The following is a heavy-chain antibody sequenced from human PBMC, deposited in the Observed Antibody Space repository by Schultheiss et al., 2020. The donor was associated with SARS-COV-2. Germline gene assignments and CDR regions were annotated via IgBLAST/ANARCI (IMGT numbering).Heavy chain of an antibody. Sequence: GGSLRLSCAASGFTFDDYAMHWVRQAPGKGLEWVSGISWNSGSIGYADSVKGRFTISRDNSKNTLYLQMNSLRAEDTAVYYCAKDRGTIFGVRGYFDYWGQGTLVTVSS. J-gene: IGHJ4*02. V-gene: IGHV3-9*01. CDR1: GFTFDDYA. CDR2: ISWNSGSI. D-gene: IGHD3-3*01. CDR3: AKDRGTIFGVRGYFDY.